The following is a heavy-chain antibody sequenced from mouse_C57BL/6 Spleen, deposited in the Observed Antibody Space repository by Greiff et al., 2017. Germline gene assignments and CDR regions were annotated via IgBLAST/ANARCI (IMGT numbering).Heavy chain of an antibody. CDR3: ARVYDYDALDY. Sequence: EVQLQESGGGLVKPGGSLKLSCAASGFTFSSYAMSWVRQTPEKRLEWVATISDGDSYTYYPDNVKGRFTISRDNAKNNLYLQMSHLKSEDTAMYYCARVYDYDALDYWGQGTSVTVSS. D-gene: IGHD2-3*01. J-gene: IGHJ4*01. CDR1: GFTFSSYA. V-gene: IGHV5-4*01. CDR2: ISDGDSYT.